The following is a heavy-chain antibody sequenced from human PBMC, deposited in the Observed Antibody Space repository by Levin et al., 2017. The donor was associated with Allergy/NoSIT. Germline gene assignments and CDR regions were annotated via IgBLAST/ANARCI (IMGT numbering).Heavy chain of an antibody. CDR2: ITRSGDDT. V-gene: IGHV3-23*01. CDR1: GFTFNNFA. J-gene: IGHJ3*02. CDR3: VIRRNAFDI. Sequence: GGSLRLSCAASGFTFNNFAMSWVRQAPGKGLQWVSSITRSGDDTYYADSVKGRFTISRDNSKSSLYLKMNSLRAEDTALYYCVIRRNAFDIWGQGTMITVSS.